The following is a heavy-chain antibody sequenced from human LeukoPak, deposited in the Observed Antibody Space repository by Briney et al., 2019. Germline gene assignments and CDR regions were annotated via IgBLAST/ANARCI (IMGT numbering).Heavy chain of an antibody. V-gene: IGHV1-69*05. D-gene: IGHD4-11*01. CDR1: GGTFTSYG. J-gene: IGHJ6*03. Sequence: SVKVSCKASGGTFTSYGISWVRQAPGQGLEWMGGIIAIFGTANYAQKFQGRVTMTTDESTSTAYMELRSLRSEDTAVYYCARVHSNYRGEYYYYIDVSGKGTTVTVSS. CDR3: ARVHSNYRGEYYYYIDV. CDR2: IIAIFGTA.